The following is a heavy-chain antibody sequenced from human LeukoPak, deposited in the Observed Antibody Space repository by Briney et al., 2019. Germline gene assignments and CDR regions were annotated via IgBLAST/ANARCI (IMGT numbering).Heavy chain of an antibody. CDR2: ISAYNGNT. CDR1: GGTFSSYA. CDR3: ARAHRIPGIAVAVPNWFDP. V-gene: IGHV1-18*01. J-gene: IGHJ5*02. D-gene: IGHD6-19*01. Sequence: GASVKVSCKASGGTFSSYAISWVRQAPGQGLEWMGWISAYNGNTNYAQKLQGRVTMTTDTSTSTAYMELRSLRSDDTAVYYCARAHRIPGIAVAVPNWFDPWGQGTLVTVSS.